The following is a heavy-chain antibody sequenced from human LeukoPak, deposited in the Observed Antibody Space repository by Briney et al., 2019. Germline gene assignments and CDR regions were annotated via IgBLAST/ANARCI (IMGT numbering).Heavy chain of an antibody. V-gene: IGHV3-30-3*01. Sequence: PGGSLRLSCAASGFTFSSYAMHWVRQAPGKGLEWVAVISYDGSNKYYADSVKGRFTISRDNSKNTLYLQMNSLRAEDTAVYYCAKDSLRWSYFYYGMDVWGQGITVTVSS. CDR3: AKDSLRWSYFYYGMDV. J-gene: IGHJ6*02. CDR2: ISYDGSNK. CDR1: GFTFSSYA. D-gene: IGHD4-23*01.